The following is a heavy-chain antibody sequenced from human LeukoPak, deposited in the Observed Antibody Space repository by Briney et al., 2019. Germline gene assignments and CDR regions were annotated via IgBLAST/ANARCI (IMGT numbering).Heavy chain of an antibody. V-gene: IGHV3-11*01. CDR1: EVTFRNNW. CDR2: TSPSGGTI. J-gene: IGHJ3*02. Sequence: GGSLRLSCEVSEVTFRNNWMSWVRQAPETGLEWLSYTSPSGGTIYYTDSVKGRFTMSRDNAQNALYLEMNSLRAEDTAVYYCAREKKTEWTTGAFDMWGQGTMVIVSS. CDR3: AREKKTEWTTGAFDM. D-gene: IGHD3-3*01.